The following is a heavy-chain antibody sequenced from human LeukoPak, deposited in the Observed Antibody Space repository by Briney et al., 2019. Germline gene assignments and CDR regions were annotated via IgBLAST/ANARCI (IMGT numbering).Heavy chain of an antibody. Sequence: ASVKVSCKASGYTFTSYGISWVRQAPGQGLEWMGWISPNNDNTNYAQKFQGRVTMTTDTSATTAYMELRSLKSDDTAVYYCARESNGGYGFDYWGQGTKVTVAS. CDR2: ISPNNDNT. CDR3: ARESNGGYGFDY. V-gene: IGHV1-18*01. CDR1: GYTFTSYG. J-gene: IGHJ4*02. D-gene: IGHD6-25*01.